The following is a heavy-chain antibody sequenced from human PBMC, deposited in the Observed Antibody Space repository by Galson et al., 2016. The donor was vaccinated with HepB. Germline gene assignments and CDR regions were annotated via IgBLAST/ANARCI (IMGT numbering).Heavy chain of an antibody. D-gene: IGHD1-26*01. CDR1: GASISNNYW. CDR3: TRGTLGTTSTMAFDY. Sequence: SETLSLTCAVSGASISNNYWWSWVRRSPEKGLEWIGEIYQTGTANYDPSFTSRATISVDTSKNQISLRLDSVTAAGTAVYYCTRGTLGTTSTMAFDYWGQGTRVIVSS. V-gene: IGHV4-4*02. J-gene: IGHJ4*02. CDR2: IYQTGTA.